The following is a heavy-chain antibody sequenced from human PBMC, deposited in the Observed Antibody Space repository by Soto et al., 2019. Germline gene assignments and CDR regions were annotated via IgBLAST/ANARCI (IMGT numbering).Heavy chain of an antibody. D-gene: IGHD3-22*01. V-gene: IGHV1-46*03. CDR2: INPSGGST. CDR1: GYTFTSYY. Sequence: QVQLVQSGAEVKKPGASVKVSCKASGYTFTSYYMHWVRQAPGQGLEWMGIINPSGGSTSYAQKCQGSVTMTRDTSTSTVYMELSSLRSEDTAVYFCASYDSSDAFDIWGQGTMVTVSS. CDR3: ASYDSSDAFDI. J-gene: IGHJ3*02.